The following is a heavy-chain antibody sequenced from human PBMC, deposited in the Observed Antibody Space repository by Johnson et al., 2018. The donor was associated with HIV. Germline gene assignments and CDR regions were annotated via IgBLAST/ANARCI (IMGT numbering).Heavy chain of an antibody. J-gene: IGHJ3*02. CDR1: GFTFSTYD. D-gene: IGHD6-13*01. CDR3: ARERSYSSSWYPVDSFDI. Sequence: QVQLVESGGGVVQPGRSLRLSCAASGFTFSTYDMHWVRQAPGKGLAWVAVISYDGANKYYADSVKGRFTISRDSSKNTLSLQMNSLRAEDTAVYYCARERSYSSSWYPVDSFDIWGQGTMVTVSS. CDR2: ISYDGANK. V-gene: IGHV3-30-3*01.